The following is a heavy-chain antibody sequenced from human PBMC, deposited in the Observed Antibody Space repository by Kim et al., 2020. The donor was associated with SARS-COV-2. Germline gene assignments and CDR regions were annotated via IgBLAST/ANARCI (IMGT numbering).Heavy chain of an antibody. V-gene: IGHV4-61*08. CDR2: IYNSGRS. CDR1: GGAVSSGGYY. J-gene: IGHJ5*02. CDR3: ARDVGGSAAGSGNWFDP. D-gene: IGHD6-13*01. Sequence: SETLSLTCTVSGGAVSSGGYYWSWIRQPPGKKLEWIGYIYNSGRSNYNPSLKSRVTTSVHTYKNQFSLKLNSVTAADTAVYYCARDVGGSAAGSGNWFDPWGQGTLVTVS.